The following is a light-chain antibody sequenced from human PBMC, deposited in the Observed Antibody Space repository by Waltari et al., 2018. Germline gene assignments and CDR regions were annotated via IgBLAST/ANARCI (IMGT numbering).Light chain of an antibody. Sequence: QSLLTQPPSASGTPGQTVTIPCSGSSPDIGGNFVYWYQQLPGTAPRLLIYKNNQRPSGVPDQFSASKSGTSASLAISGLRSEDEADYYCASWHDSLSGPVFGTGTRVTVL. J-gene: IGLJ1*01. CDR1: SPDIGGNF. V-gene: IGLV1-47*01. CDR3: ASWHDSLSGPV. CDR2: KNN.